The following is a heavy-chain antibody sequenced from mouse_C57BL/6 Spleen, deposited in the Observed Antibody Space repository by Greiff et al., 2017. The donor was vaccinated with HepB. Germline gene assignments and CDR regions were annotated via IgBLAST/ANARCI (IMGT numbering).Heavy chain of an antibody. J-gene: IGHJ2*01. V-gene: IGHV1-69*01. CDR1: GYTFTSYW. D-gene: IGHD4-1*01. Sequence: QVQLQQPGAELVMPGASVKLSCKASGYTFTSYWMHWVKQRPGQGLEWIGEIDPSDSYTNYNQKFKGKSTLTVDKSSSTAYMQLSSLNSEDSAVYYGARGGLGLYFDYWGQGTTLTVSS. CDR2: IDPSDSYT. CDR3: ARGGLGLYFDY.